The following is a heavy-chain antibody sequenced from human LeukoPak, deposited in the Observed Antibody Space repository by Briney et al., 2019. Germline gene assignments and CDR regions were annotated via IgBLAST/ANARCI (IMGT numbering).Heavy chain of an antibody. J-gene: IGHJ3*01. CDR3: AKDIQLST. CDR2: IGASGEST. D-gene: IGHD5-24*01. V-gene: IGHV3-23*01. Sequence: GGSLRLSCAASGFTFSSYAMTWVRQAPGKGLERVSLIGASGESTYYADSVKGRFTISRDNSMNTLSLQMNSLRVEDTAMYFCAKDIQLSTWGLGTMVTVSS. CDR1: GFTFSSYA.